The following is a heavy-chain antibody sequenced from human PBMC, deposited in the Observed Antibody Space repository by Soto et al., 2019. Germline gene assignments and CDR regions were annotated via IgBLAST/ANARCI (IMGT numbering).Heavy chain of an antibody. D-gene: IGHD1-7*01. CDR3: AKDLYSGTHYYYMDV. Sequence: PGGSLRLSCAASGFTFSSYAMSWVRQAPGKGLEWVSAISGSGGSTYYADSVKGRFTISRDNSKNTLYMQMNSLRPEDTAVYYCAKDLYSGTHYYYMDVWGKGTTVTVSS. J-gene: IGHJ6*03. V-gene: IGHV3-23*01. CDR2: ISGSGGST. CDR1: GFTFSSYA.